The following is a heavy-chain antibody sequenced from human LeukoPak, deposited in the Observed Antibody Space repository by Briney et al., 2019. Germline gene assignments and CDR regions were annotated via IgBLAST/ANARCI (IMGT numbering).Heavy chain of an antibody. J-gene: IGHJ4*02. CDR2: LSGNAGRP. Sequence: GGSLRLSCAASGFTFISYAMSWVRQAPGRGLEWVSSLSGNAGRPYYADSVKGRFTISRENSKSTLYLQMNSLRADDTAVYYCANEIRPNDYWGQGTLVTVSS. D-gene: IGHD4-17*01. V-gene: IGHV3-23*01. CDR1: GFTFISYA. CDR3: ANEIRPNDY.